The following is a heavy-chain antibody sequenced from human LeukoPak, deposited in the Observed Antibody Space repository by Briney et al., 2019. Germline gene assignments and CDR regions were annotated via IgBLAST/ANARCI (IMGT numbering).Heavy chain of an antibody. CDR2: IYYSGST. CDR1: GGSISSSSYY. Sequence: PSETLSLTCTVSGGSISSSSYYWGWIRQPPGKGLEWIGSIYYSGSTYYNPSVKSRVTISVDTSKNQFSLKLSSVTAAHTAVYYCARPAEIGVGVDYWGQGTLVTVSS. V-gene: IGHV4-39*01. D-gene: IGHD3-3*01. J-gene: IGHJ4*02. CDR3: ARPAEIGVGVDY.